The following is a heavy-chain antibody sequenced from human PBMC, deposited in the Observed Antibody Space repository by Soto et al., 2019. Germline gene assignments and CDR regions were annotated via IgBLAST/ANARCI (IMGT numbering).Heavy chain of an antibody. D-gene: IGHD2-15*01. CDR3: AKDQCSGGSCYPFHYYFDY. J-gene: IGHJ4*02. CDR2: ISYDGSNK. CDR1: GFTFSSYG. V-gene: IGHV3-30*18. Sequence: GGSLRLSCAASGFTFSSYGMHWVRQAPGKGLEWVAVISYDGSNKYYADSVKGRFTISRDNSKNTLYLQMNSLRAEDTAVYYCAKDQCSGGSCYPFHYYFDYWGQGTLVTVSS.